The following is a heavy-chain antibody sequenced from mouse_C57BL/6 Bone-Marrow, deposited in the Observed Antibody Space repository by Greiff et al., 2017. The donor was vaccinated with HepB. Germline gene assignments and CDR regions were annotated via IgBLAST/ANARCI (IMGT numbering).Heavy chain of an antibody. V-gene: IGHV1-56*01. Sequence: QVQLQQSGPELVRPGASVKISCKAPGYTFTSHWMQWVRQRPGQGLEWIGEIFPGSGSTYYNEKFKGKATLTVDTSSSTAYMQLSSLTSEDSAVYVCATGPLYDGYIDYWGQGTTLTVSS. CDR1: GYTFTSHW. D-gene: IGHD2-3*01. CDR3: ATGPLYDGYIDY. J-gene: IGHJ2*01. CDR2: IFPGSGST.